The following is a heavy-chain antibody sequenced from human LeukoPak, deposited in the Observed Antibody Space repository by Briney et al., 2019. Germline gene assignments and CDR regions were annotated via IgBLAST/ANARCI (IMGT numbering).Heavy chain of an antibody. Sequence: GGSLRLSCAASGFTFSSYGMHWVRQAPGKGLEWVAFIRYDGSYKYYADSVKGRFSISRDNSKNTLYLQMNSLRAEDTAVYYCAQGGRIAMVRGVQRDHYFNYWGQGTLVTVSS. CDR2: IRYDGSYK. CDR1: GFTFSSYG. D-gene: IGHD3-10*01. V-gene: IGHV3-30*02. CDR3: AQGGRIAMVRGVQRDHYFNY. J-gene: IGHJ4*02.